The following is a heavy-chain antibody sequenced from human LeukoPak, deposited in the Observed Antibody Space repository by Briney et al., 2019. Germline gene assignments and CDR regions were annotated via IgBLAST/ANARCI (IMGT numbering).Heavy chain of an antibody. CDR1: GFTFSNYN. CDR3: TRDPAYYLRYGYFDY. J-gene: IGHJ4*02. D-gene: IGHD1-26*01. CDR2: ISTSSSYI. Sequence: PGGSLRLSCAASGFTFSNYNMNWVRQAPGKGLEWVSSISTSSSYIYYADSVKGRFTISRDNAKNSVYLQMNNLRAADTALYYCTRDPAYYLRYGYFDYWGQGILVTVSS. V-gene: IGHV3-21*01.